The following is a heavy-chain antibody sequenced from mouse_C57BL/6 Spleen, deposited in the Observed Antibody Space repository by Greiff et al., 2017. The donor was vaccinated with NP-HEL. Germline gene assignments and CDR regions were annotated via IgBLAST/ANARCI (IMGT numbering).Heavy chain of an antibody. Sequence: EVQLQQSGPELVKPGASVKISCKASGYTFTDYYMNWVKQSHGKSLEWIGDINPNNGGTNYNQKFKGKATLTVDKSSSTAYMELRSLTSEDSAVYYCARKSTVVAHYDYWGQGTTLTVSS. J-gene: IGHJ2*01. CDR2: INPNNGGT. D-gene: IGHD1-1*01. V-gene: IGHV1-26*01. CDR1: GYTFTDYY. CDR3: ARKSTVVAHYDY.